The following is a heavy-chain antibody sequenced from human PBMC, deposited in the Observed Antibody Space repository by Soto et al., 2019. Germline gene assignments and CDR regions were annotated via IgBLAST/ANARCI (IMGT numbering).Heavy chain of an antibody. D-gene: IGHD4-17*01. V-gene: IGHV5-51*01. CDR3: ARPANTVADHFDH. J-gene: IGHJ4*02. CDR2: IYPSDSDT. CDR1: GYTFTIYW. Sequence: GESLKISCQVSGYTFTIYWIGWVRQMPGKGLEWMGIIYPSDSDTRYSPSFQGQVTISADQSINTAYLQWDSLKASDTAIYYCARPANTVADHFDHWGQGTPVTVSS.